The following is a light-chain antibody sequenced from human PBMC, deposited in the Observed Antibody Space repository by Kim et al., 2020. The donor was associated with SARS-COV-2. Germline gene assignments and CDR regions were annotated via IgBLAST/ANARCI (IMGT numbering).Light chain of an antibody. CDR2: EVT. J-gene: IGLJ1*01. V-gene: IGLV2-8*01. Sequence: PVQSVAISCSGNRRDFGSYHYVSWDQQRPGKSPKLIIYEVTKRPSGVPDRFSGSMSGNTASLTVSGLQAEDEADYYCASHGGYDYVFGTGTKVTVL. CDR3: ASHGGYDYV. CDR1: RRDFGSYHY.